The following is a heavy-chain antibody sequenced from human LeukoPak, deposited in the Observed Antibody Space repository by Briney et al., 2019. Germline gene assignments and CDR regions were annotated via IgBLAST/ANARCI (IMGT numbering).Heavy chain of an antibody. J-gene: IGHJ4*02. CDR1: GGSFSGYY. Sequence: PSETLSLTSAVYGGSFSGYYWSWIRQPPGKGLEWIGEINHSGSTNYNPSLKSRVTISVDTSKNQFSLKLSSVTAADTAVYYCARSGTYGDYSFDYWGQGTLVTVSS. V-gene: IGHV4-34*01. D-gene: IGHD4-17*01. CDR2: INHSGST. CDR3: ARSGTYGDYSFDY.